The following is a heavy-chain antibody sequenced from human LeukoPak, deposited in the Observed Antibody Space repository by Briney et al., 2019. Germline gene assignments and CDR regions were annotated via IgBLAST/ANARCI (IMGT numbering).Heavy chain of an antibody. Sequence: GGSLRLSCTASGFRFTDYAMNWVRQAPGKGLEWVSAISGRGQSTYYADSVKGRFSASRDNSNNTLFLQMNSLRVEDTALYYCVQRGYDYDSAGLFYAEYFHNWGKGTLVTVAS. D-gene: IGHD3-22*01. CDR2: ISGRGQST. CDR3: VQRGYDYDSAGLFYAEYFHN. J-gene: IGHJ1*01. V-gene: IGHV3-23*01. CDR1: GFRFTDYA.